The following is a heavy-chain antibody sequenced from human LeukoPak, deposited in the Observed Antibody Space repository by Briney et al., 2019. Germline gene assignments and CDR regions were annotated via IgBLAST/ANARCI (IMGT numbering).Heavy chain of an antibody. D-gene: IGHD1-7*01. J-gene: IGHJ5*02. V-gene: IGHV1-18*01. CDR2: IGAYNGNT. CDR3: AREEWNSYNWFDP. CDR1: GYTFTSYG. Sequence: ASVKVSCTASGYTFTSYGISWVRQAPGQGLEWMGWIGAYNGNTNYAQKLQGRVTMTTDTSTSTAYTELRSLRSDDTAVYYCAREEWNSYNWFDPWGQGTLVTVSS.